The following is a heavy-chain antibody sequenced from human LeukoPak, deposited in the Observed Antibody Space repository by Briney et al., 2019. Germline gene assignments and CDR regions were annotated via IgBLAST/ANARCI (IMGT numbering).Heavy chain of an antibody. J-gene: IGHJ4*02. CDR3: ARGGAYCGGDCPLDY. CDR2: IIPMFGTA. Sequence: SVKVSCKASGGTFSSYAISWVRQAPGQGLEWMGGIIPMFGTANYAQKFQGRVTITADESTSTAYMELSSLRSEDTAVYYCARGGAYCGGDCPLDYWGQGTLVTVSS. CDR1: GGTFSSYA. V-gene: IGHV1-69*13. D-gene: IGHD2-21*02.